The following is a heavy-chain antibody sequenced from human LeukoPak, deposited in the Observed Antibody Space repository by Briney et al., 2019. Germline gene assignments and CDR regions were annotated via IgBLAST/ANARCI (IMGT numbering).Heavy chain of an antibody. CDR3: AKGSPPAD. CDR2: ITPSSDFI. CDR1: GXTFGDHY. V-gene: IGHV3-11*05. J-gene: IGHJ4*02. Sequence: KPGGSLRLSCVDSGXTFGDHYMTWIRRAPGKGLEWVSDITPSSDFINYADSVRGRFTISRDNAKNSLYLQMNTLRAEDTAVYYCAKGSPPADWGQGTLVTVSS.